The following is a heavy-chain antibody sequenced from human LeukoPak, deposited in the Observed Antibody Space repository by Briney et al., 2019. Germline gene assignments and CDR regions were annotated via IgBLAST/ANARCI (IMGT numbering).Heavy chain of an antibody. CDR3: ARESPPSYSYGYTY. J-gene: IGHJ4*02. CDR1: GGPFSGYY. Sequence: SETLSLTCAVYGGPFSGYYWSWIRKPPGKGLEWIGYIYYSGSTYYNPSLKSRVTISVDTSKNQFSLKLSSVTAADTAVYYCARESPPSYSYGYTYWGQGTLVTVSS. CDR2: IYYSGST. V-gene: IGHV4-30-4*08. D-gene: IGHD5-18*01.